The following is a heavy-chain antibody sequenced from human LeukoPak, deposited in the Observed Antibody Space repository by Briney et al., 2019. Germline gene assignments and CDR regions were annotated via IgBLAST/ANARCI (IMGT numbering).Heavy chain of an antibody. CDR2: ISFDGSIE. D-gene: IGHD6-19*01. CDR3: AKDSDIAVAGSDDALDV. Sequence: GGPLRLSCAASGFTFSSYGMHWVRQTPGKGLEWVALISFDGSIEYYVGSVKGRFTISRDNSKNTLFLQMNSLRPEDTAVYYCAKDSDIAVAGSDDALDVWGQGTMVTVSS. J-gene: IGHJ3*01. V-gene: IGHV3-30*18. CDR1: GFTFSSYG.